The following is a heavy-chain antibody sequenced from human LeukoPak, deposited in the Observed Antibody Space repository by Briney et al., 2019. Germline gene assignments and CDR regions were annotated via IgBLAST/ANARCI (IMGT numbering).Heavy chain of an antibody. J-gene: IGHJ6*02. V-gene: IGHV3-21*01. D-gene: IGHD1-26*01. Sequence: GGSLRLSCAASGFTFSSYSMNWVRQAPGKGLEWVSSISSSSSYIYYADSVKGRFTISRDNAKNSLYLQMNSLRAEDTAAYYCAREGATRGYYYYYGMDVWGQGTTVTVSS. CDR2: ISSSSSYI. CDR1: GFTFSSYS. CDR3: AREGATRGYYYYYGMDV.